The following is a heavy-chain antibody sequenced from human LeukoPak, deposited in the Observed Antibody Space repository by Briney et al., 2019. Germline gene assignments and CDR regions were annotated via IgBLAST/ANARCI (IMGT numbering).Heavy chain of an antibody. CDR2: ISGSGGTT. CDR3: AKRGVVIRVILVGFHKEAYYFDS. D-gene: IGHD2-15*01. CDR1: GITLSNYG. Sequence: GGSLRLSCAVSGITLSNYGMSWVRQAPGKGLEWVAGISGSGGTTNYADSVKGRFTISRDNPKYTLFLHMNSLRAEDTAVYFCAKRGVVIRVILVGFHKEAYYFDSWGQGALVTVSS. V-gene: IGHV3-23*01. J-gene: IGHJ4*02.